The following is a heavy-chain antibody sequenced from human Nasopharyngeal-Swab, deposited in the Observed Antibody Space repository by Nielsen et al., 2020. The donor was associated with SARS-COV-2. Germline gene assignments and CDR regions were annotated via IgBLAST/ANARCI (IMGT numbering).Heavy chain of an antibody. J-gene: IGHJ6*03. V-gene: IGHV3-7*03. Sequence: GESLKISCEASGITFSSYWMSWVRQPPGKGLEWVANIKQDGSEKYSVDSVKGRFTISRDNARNSLYLQMNNLRAEDTAVYYCARGPPIVVLTAILPDYYYLDVWGKGTTVTVSS. D-gene: IGHD2-21*02. CDR2: IKQDGSEK. CDR3: ARGPPIVVLTAILPDYYYLDV. CDR1: GITFSSYW.